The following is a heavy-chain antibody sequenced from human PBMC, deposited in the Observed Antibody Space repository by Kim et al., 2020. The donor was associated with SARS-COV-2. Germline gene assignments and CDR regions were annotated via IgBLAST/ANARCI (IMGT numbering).Heavy chain of an antibody. CDR2: IGGSGGST. J-gene: IGHJ3*02. Sequence: GGSLRLSCAASGFTFSSYAMSWVRQAPGKGLEWVSAIGGSGGSTYYADSVKGRFTISRDNSKNTLYLQMNSLRAEDTAVYYCAKEGPTMIVVVTYAFDIWGQGTMVTVSS. CDR1: GFTFSSYA. V-gene: IGHV3-23*01. CDR3: AKEGPTMIVVVTYAFDI. D-gene: IGHD3-22*01.